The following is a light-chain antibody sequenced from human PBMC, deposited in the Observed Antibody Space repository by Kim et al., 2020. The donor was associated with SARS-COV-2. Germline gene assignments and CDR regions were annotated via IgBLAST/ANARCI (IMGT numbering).Light chain of an antibody. V-gene: IGLV3-1*01. CDR2: QDE. CDR3: QVWDSSAEV. CDR1: ELANKF. J-gene: IGLJ3*02. Sequence: SSELTQPPSVSVSLGQTASITCSGDELANKFVCWYQQKAGQSPVLVIYQDEKRPSGIPERFSGSTSGNTATLIISETQVMDEADYYCQVWDSSAEVFGGGTQLTVL.